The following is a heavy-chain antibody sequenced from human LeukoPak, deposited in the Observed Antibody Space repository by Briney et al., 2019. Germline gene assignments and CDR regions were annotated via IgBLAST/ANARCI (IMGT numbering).Heavy chain of an antibody. CDR2: ISDSGTVT. Sequence: GGSLRLSCAAAGFTFSSYAMSWVSQAPGKGLEWVSSISDSGTVTWYADFVKGRFSISRDNSKNTQYLQMNSLRVEDTAIYYCAKTGQFGDWGQGSLVTVSS. J-gene: IGHJ4*02. V-gene: IGHV3-23*01. CDR1: GFTFSSYA. CDR3: AKTGQFGD.